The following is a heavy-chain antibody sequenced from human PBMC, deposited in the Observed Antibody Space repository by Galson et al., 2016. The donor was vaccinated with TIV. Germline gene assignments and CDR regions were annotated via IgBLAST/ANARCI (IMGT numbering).Heavy chain of an antibody. V-gene: IGHV3-7*05. Sequence: SLRLSCAASGFTFDNYWMTWVRKAPGRGLEWVGSVKHDGSETKFGDSVKGRFTISRDNAKKSLYPQMNSLRAEDTAVYYCARSITMMVLVQYWYFDLWSRGTLVTVSS. D-gene: IGHD3-22*01. CDR2: VKHDGSET. J-gene: IGHJ2*01. CDR1: GFTFDNYW. CDR3: ARSITMMVLVQYWYFDL.